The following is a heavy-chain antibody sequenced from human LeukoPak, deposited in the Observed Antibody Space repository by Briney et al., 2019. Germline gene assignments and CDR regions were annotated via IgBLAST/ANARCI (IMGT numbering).Heavy chain of an antibody. CDR1: GFTFNRYA. CDR2: ISSDGNDQ. J-gene: IGHJ6*02. CDR3: ARDRCSGGSCYGYYYGMDV. Sequence: PGRSLRLSCAASGFTFNRYAIHWVRQAPGKGLEWVTVISSDGNDQHYADSVKGRFTISRDNSKNTVFLQMNSLRAEDTAVYYCARDRCSGGSCYGYYYGMDVWGQGTTVTVSS. V-gene: IGHV3-30-3*01. D-gene: IGHD2-15*01.